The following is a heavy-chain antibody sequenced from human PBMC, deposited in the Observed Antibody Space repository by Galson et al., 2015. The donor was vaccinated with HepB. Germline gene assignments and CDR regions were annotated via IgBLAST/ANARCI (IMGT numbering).Heavy chain of an antibody. CDR2: ISYDGSNK. Sequence: SLRLSCTASGLTFSSYTMHWVRQAPGKGLEWVAVISYDGSNKYYADSVKGRFTISRDNSKNTLFLQMNSLRTEDTAVYYCASITGTPPPFDYWGQGTLVTVSS. D-gene: IGHD1-20*01. J-gene: IGHJ4*02. CDR3: ASITGTPPPFDY. CDR1: GLTFSSYT. V-gene: IGHV3-30*04.